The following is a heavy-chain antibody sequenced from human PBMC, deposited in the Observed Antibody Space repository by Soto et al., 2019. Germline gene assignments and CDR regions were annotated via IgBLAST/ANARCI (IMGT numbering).Heavy chain of an antibody. V-gene: IGHV1-2*04. CDR1: GYPFTGYY. CDR3: ARSSDSSGYSDY. D-gene: IGHD3-22*01. Sequence: VGSVKGSCKASGYPFTGYYMHLVRQAPGQGLEWMGWINPSSGGTNYAQKFQGWVTMTRDTSISTAYMELSRLRSDDTAVYYCARSSDSSGYSDYWGQGTLVTVSS. J-gene: IGHJ4*02. CDR2: INPSSGGT.